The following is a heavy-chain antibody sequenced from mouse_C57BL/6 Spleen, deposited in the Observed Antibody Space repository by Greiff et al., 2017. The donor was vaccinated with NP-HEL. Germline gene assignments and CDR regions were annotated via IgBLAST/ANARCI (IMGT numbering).Heavy chain of an antibody. D-gene: IGHD1-1*01. CDR2: INYDGSST. CDR1: GFTFSDYY. Sequence: LQQSEGGLVQPGRSMKLSCTASGFTFSDYYMAWVRQVPEKGLEWVANINYDGSSTYYLDSLKSRFIISRDNAKNILYLQMSSLKSEDTATYYCARGTVVEGFDYWGQGTTLTVSS. CDR3: ARGTVVEGFDY. V-gene: IGHV5-16*01. J-gene: IGHJ2*01.